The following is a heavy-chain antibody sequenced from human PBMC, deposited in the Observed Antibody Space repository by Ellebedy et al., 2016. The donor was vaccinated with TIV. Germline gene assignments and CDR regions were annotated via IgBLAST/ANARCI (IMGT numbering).Heavy chain of an antibody. CDR2: ISYDGSNK. J-gene: IGHJ4*02. CDR3: AKRLELRRVPDY. Sequence: GGSLRLSCAASGFILSRYGMHWVRQAPGKGLEWVAVISYDGSNKFYADSVKGRFTISRDNSKNTLYLQMNSLRAEDTAVYYCAKRLELRRVPDYWGQGTLVTVSS. V-gene: IGHV3-33*05. CDR1: GFILSRYG. D-gene: IGHD1-7*01.